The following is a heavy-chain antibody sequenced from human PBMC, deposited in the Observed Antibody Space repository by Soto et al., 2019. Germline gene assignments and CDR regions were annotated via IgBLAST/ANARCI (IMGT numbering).Heavy chain of an antibody. CDR3: ARGYSSTSFYYYYYMDV. D-gene: IGHD6-13*01. V-gene: IGHV1-18*01. Sequence: GASVKVSCKASGYTFTSYGISWVRQAPGQGLEWMGWISAYNGNTNYAQKLQGRVTMTTDTSTSTAYMELRSLRSDDTAVYYCARGYSSTSFYYYYYMDVWGKGTTVTV. CDR2: ISAYNGNT. CDR1: GYTFTSYG. J-gene: IGHJ6*03.